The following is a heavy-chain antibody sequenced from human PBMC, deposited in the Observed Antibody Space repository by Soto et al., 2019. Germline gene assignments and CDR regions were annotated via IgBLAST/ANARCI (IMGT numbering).Heavy chain of an antibody. J-gene: IGHJ4*02. D-gene: IGHD3-16*01. CDR1: GFTFSNYW. CDR3: ARDRGGSASH. Sequence: EVQLVESGGGLVQPGGSLRLSCAASGFTFSNYWMHWVRQAPGKGPVWVSRINTDGSTTNDADSVKGRFTISRDNAKNTLYLQTPSLGAEDTAGYYCARDRGGSASHWGQGTLVTVSS. CDR2: INTDGSTT. V-gene: IGHV3-74*01.